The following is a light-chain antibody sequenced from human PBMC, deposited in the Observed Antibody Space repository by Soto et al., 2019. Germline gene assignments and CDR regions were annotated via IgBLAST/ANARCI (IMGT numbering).Light chain of an antibody. J-gene: IGKJ4*01. CDR2: EAS. CDR3: QQRVTWPAT. CDR1: QDISNY. V-gene: IGKV3-11*01. Sequence: EIELTQSPATLSLSPGERATLSCRASQDISNYLAWYQQKPGQAPRLLISEASTRSTGIPARFSASSTGKDFTLTISGLEPEAFAVYYCQQRVTWPATFGGGTKVEIK.